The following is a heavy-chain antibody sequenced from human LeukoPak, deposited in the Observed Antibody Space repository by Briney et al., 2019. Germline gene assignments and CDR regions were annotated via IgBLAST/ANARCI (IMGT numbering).Heavy chain of an antibody. D-gene: IGHD3-10*01. Sequence: PSETLSLTCTVSGGSISCYYWSWIRQPAGKGLEWIGRIYTSGSTNYNPSLKSRVTMSVDTSKNQFSLKLSSVTAADTAVYYCARGSRGVYYYYMDVWGKGTTVTVSS. V-gene: IGHV4-4*07. CDR3: ARGSRGVYYYYMDV. J-gene: IGHJ6*03. CDR2: IYTSGST. CDR1: GGSISCYY.